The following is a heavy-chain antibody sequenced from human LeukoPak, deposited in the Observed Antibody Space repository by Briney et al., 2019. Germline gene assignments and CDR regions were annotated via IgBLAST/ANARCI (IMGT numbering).Heavy chain of an antibody. J-gene: IGHJ4*02. CDR1: GYSFTSYW. CDR2: IYPGDCDT. V-gene: IGHV5-51*01. Sequence: GESLKISCKGSGYSFTSYWIGCVRPMPGKGLEWMGIIYPGDCDTRYSPSFQGQVTSSADKSISIAYLQWSGLKASDTAMYYWATCYPWYSSAENLYYFDYWGQGTLVTGSS. CDR3: ATCYPWYSSAENLYYFDY. D-gene: IGHD6-25*01.